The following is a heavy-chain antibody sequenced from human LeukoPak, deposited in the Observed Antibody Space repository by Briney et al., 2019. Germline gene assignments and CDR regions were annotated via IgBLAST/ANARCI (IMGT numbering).Heavy chain of an antibody. CDR3: AKVGSSGWFGDY. CDR2: ISYDGRNE. D-gene: IGHD6-19*01. J-gene: IGHJ4*02. CDR1: GFAFSSHG. Sequence: GGSLRLSCAASGFAFSSHGIHWVRQAPGKRLEWVAVISYDGRNEYYADSVKGRFTISRDNSKNTLYLQMNSLRIEDTAVYYCAKVGSSGWFGDYWGQGTLVTVSS. V-gene: IGHV3-30*18.